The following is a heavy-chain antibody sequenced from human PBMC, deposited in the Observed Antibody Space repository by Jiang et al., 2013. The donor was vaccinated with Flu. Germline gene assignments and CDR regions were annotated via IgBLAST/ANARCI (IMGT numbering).Heavy chain of an antibody. D-gene: IGHD2-2*01. V-gene: IGHV1-3*01. CDR3: ARVGGYCSSTSCYPKYYYYGMDV. Sequence: GAEVKKPGASVKVSCKASGYTFTSYAMHWVRQAPGQRLEWMGWINAGNGNTKYSQKFQGRVTITRDTSASTAYMELSSLRSEDTAVYYCARVGGYCSSTSCYPKYYYYGMDVWGQGTTVTVSS. J-gene: IGHJ6*02. CDR2: INAGNGNT. CDR1: GYTFTSYA.